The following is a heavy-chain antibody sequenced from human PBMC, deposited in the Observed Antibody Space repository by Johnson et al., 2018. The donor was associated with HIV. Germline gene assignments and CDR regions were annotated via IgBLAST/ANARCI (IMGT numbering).Heavy chain of an antibody. V-gene: IGHV3-23*04. CDR1: GFTVSSNY. CDR2: ISGTGGST. D-gene: IGHD5-12*01. Sequence: MLLVESGGGLVQPGGSLRLSCAASGFTVSSNYMSWVRQAPGRGLEWVSSISGTGGSTYYADSVKGRFTISRDNSKNTLFLQMNSLRADDTAVYYCAKSQDRSAYDYDFDLWGQGTMVTVSS. J-gene: IGHJ3*01. CDR3: AKSQDRSAYDYDFDL.